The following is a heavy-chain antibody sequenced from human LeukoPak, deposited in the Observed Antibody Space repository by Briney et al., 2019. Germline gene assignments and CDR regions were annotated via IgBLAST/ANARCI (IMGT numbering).Heavy chain of an antibody. CDR2: IYYSGST. V-gene: IGHV4-59*08. J-gene: IGHJ4*02. CDR3: ARLGGVVGATFHFDY. D-gene: IGHD1-26*01. Sequence: SETLSLTCTVSGGSISSYYWSWIRQPPGKGLEWIGYIYYSGSTNCNPSLKSRVIISVDTSKNQFSLKLSSVTAADTAVYYCARLGGVVGATFHFDYWGQGTLVTVSS. CDR1: GGSISSYY.